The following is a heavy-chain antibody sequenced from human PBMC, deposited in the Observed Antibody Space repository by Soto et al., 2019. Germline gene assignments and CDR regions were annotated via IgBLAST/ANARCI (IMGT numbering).Heavy chain of an antibody. Sequence: WGSLRLSCAASGFTFSSYAMHWVRQAPGKGLEWVAVISYDGSNKYYADSVKGRFTISRDNSKNTLYLQMNSLRAEDTAVYYCARDRVVGGERPTLAVDYWGQGTLVTVSS. CDR2: ISYDGSNK. V-gene: IGHV3-30-3*01. CDR3: ARDRVVGGERPTLAVDY. J-gene: IGHJ4*02. D-gene: IGHD1-1*01. CDR1: GFTFSSYA.